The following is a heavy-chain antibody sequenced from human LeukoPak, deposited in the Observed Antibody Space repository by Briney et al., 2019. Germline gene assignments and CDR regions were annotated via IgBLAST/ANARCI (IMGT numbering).Heavy chain of an antibody. V-gene: IGHV1-46*01. Sequence: SGGSLRLSCAASGFTFSSYGMHWVRQAPGQGLEWMGIINPRGGSTNYAQQFQGRVTMTRDTSTSTIYMELSSLRSEDTAVYYCAKGHYYDSSGYHDYWGQGTLVTVSS. CDR2: INPRGGST. D-gene: IGHD3-22*01. J-gene: IGHJ4*02. CDR3: AKGHYYDSSGYHDY. CDR1: GFTFSSYG.